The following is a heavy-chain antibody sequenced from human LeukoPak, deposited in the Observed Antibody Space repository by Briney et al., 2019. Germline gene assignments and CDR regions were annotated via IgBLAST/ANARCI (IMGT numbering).Heavy chain of an antibody. V-gene: IGHV4-30-2*01. D-gene: IGHD6-19*01. J-gene: IGHJ3*02. CDR2: IYHSGST. Sequence: SQTLSLTCTVSGGSISSGGYYWSWIRQPPGKGLEWIGYIYHSGSTYYNPSLKSRVTISVDRSKNQFSLKLSSVTAADTAVYYCARDPSRPDVSSGWVGGAFDIWGQGTMVTVSS. CDR3: ARDPSRPDVSSGWVGGAFDI. CDR1: GGSISSGGYY.